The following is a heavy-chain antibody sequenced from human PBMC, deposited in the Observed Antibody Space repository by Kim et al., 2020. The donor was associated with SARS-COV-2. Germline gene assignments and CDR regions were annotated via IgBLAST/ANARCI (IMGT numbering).Heavy chain of an antibody. J-gene: IGHJ5*02. V-gene: IGHV3-53*01. CDR2: LFSDSRT. CDR3: ARHDWFDP. Sequence: GGSLRLSCAASGFTVSAYHMSWVRQAPGKGLEWVSLLFSDSRTFYADSAKGRFTISRDDSRNTGYLEMNSLRPEDTAAYYCARHDWFDPWGHGTQVTVSS. CDR1: GFTVSAYH.